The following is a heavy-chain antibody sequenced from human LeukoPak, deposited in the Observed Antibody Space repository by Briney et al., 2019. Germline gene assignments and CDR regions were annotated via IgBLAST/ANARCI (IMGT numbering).Heavy chain of an antibody. D-gene: IGHD2-2*01. CDR1: GFTFSSYA. V-gene: IGHV3-30-3*01. J-gene: IGHJ6*02. CDR2: ISYDGSNK. CDR3: ARDIVVVPAAHDPGRALDYYYYGMDV. Sequence: GGSLRLSCAASGFTFSSYAMHWVRQAPGKGLEWVAVISYDGSNKYYADSVKGRFTISRDNSKNTLYLQMNSLRAEDTAVYYCARDIVVVPAAHDPGRALDYYYYGMDVWGQGTTVTVSS.